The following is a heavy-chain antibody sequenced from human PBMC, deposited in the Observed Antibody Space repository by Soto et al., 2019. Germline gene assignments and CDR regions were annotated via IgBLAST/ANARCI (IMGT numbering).Heavy chain of an antibody. CDR3: ARGKYYFDF. Sequence: QVQLVESGGGVVQPGRSLRLSCAAYGFTFSSYTMHWVRLAPGKGLEWVAVMSYDGSNDYYTDSVRGRFTISRDNSKNTLDLQMNSLRPEDTAVYYGARGKYYFDFWGQGTLVTVPS. V-gene: IGHV3-30-3*01. J-gene: IGHJ4*02. CDR1: GFTFSSYT. CDR2: MSYDGSND.